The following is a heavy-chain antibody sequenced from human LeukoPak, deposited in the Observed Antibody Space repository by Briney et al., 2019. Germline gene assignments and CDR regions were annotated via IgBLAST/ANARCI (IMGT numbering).Heavy chain of an antibody. CDR3: ASEDYDFWSGYYFGQFDP. J-gene: IGHJ5*02. CDR1: GYTFTSYA. V-gene: IGHV7-4-1*02. D-gene: IGHD3-3*01. Sequence: SSVKVSCKASGYTFTSYAMNWVRQAPGQGLEWMGWINTNTGNPTYAHGFTGRFVFSLDTSVSTAYLQISSLKAEDTAVYYCASEDYDFWSGYYFGQFDPWGQGTLVTVSS. CDR2: INTNTGNP.